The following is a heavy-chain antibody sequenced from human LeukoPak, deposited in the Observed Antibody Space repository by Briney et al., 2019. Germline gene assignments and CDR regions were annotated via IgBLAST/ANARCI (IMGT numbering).Heavy chain of an antibody. CDR1: GFTVSSNY. D-gene: IGHD3-10*01. CDR3: ARDGDWGFGEFVGAFDI. CDR2: IYSGGST. Sequence: GGSLRLSCAASGFTVSSNYMSWVRQAPGKGLEWVSVIYSGGSTYYADSVKGRFTISRDNPKNTLYLQMNSLRAEDTAVYYCARDGDWGFGEFVGAFDIWGQGTMVTVSS. J-gene: IGHJ3*02. V-gene: IGHV3-53*01.